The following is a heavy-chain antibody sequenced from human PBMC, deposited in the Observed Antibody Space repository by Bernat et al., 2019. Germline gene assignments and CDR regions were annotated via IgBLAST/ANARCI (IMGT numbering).Heavy chain of an antibody. D-gene: IGHD4-17*01. CDR2: IYWDDDK. Sequence: QITLKESGPTLVKPTQTLTLTCTFSGFSLSTSGVGVGWIRQPPGKALEWLALIYWDDDKRYSPSLKSRLTITKDTSKNQVVLTMTNMDPVDTATYYCANHHSDNYGDSGYFDYWGQGTLDTVPS. CDR1: GFSLSTSGVG. J-gene: IGHJ4*02. V-gene: IGHV2-5*02. CDR3: ANHHSDNYGDSGYFDY.